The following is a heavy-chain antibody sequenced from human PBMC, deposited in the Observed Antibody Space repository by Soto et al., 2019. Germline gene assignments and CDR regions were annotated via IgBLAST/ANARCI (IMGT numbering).Heavy chain of an antibody. D-gene: IGHD6-13*01. CDR2: ISSNSAYI. J-gene: IGHJ5*02. CDR1: GFTFRSFT. V-gene: IGHV3-21*01. Sequence: GGSLRLSCAASGFTFRSFTMNWVRQAPGKGLEWVSTISSNSAYIYYTDALGGRFTISRDNAKNSLHLQMNSLRAEDTAVYYCTRDASRDSSARGWFDPWGPGTLVTVSS. CDR3: TRDASRDSSARGWFDP.